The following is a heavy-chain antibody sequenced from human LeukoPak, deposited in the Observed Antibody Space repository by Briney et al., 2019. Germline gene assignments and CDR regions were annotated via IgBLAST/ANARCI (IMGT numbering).Heavy chain of an antibody. CDR2: INPNSGGT. V-gene: IGHV1-2*02. CDR3: ARDQGVVPAAIYGNWFDP. CDR1: GYTFTGYY. D-gene: IGHD2-2*02. J-gene: IGHJ5*02. Sequence: ASVKVSCKASGYTFTGYYMHWVRQAPGQGHEWMGWINPNSGGTNYAQKFQGRVTMTRDTSISTAYMELSRLRSDDTAVYYCARDQGVVPAAIYGNWFDPWGQGTLVTVSS.